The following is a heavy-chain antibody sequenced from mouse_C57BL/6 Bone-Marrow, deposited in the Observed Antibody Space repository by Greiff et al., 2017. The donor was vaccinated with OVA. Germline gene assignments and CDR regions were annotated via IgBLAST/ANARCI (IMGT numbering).Heavy chain of an antibody. CDR1: GYTFTSYG. Sequence: QAQLQQSGAELARPGASVKLSCKASGYTFTSYGISWVKQRTGQGLEWIGEIYPRSGNTYYNEKFKGKATLTADKSSSTAYMELRSPTSEDSAVYFCARNYYSNYHYWGQGTTLTVSS. D-gene: IGHD2-5*01. CDR3: ARNYYSNYHY. J-gene: IGHJ2*01. CDR2: IYPRSGNT. V-gene: IGHV1-81*01.